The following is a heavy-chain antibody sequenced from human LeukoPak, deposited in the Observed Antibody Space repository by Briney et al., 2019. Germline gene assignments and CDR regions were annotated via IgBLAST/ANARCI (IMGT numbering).Heavy chain of an antibody. V-gene: IGHV3-21*01. CDR3: ASAAVAGRNY. CDR2: ISSSSSYI. Sequence: GGSLRLSCAASGFTFSSYSMNWVRQAPGKGLEWVSSISSSSSYIYYADSVKGRFTISRDNAKNSLYLQMNNLRAEDTAVYYCASAAVAGRNYWGQGTLVTVSS. CDR1: GFTFSSYS. J-gene: IGHJ4*02. D-gene: IGHD6-19*01.